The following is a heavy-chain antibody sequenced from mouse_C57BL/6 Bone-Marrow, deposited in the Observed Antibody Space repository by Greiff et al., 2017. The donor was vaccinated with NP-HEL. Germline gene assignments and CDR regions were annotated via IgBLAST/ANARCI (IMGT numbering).Heavy chain of an antibody. CDR3: TIALITTVVALDY. Sequence: VQLQQSGAELVRPGASVKLSCTASGFNIKDDYMHWVKQRPEQGLEWIGWIDPENGDTEYASKFQGKATITADTYSNTAYLQLSSRTSEDTAVYYCTIALITTVVALDYWGQGTTLTVSS. CDR1: GFNIKDDY. CDR2: IDPENGDT. J-gene: IGHJ2*01. V-gene: IGHV14-4*01. D-gene: IGHD1-1*01.